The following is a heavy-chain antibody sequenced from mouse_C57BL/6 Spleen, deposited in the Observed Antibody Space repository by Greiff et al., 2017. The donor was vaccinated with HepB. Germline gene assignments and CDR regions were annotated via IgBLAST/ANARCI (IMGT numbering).Heavy chain of an antibody. J-gene: IGHJ4*01. CDR1: GFSLTSYG. D-gene: IGHD2-4*01. CDR3: AKEDYDEAYYAMDY. V-gene: IGHV2-3*01. Sequence: VQVVESGPGLVAPSQSLSITCPVSGFSLTSYGVSWVCQPPGKGLEWLGVIWGDGSTNYHSALISRLSISKDNSKSQVFLKLNSLQTDDTATYYCAKEDYDEAYYAMDYWGQGTSVTVSS. CDR2: IWGDGST.